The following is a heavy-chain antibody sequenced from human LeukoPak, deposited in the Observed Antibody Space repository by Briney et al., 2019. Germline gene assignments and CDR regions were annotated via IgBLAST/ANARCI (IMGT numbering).Heavy chain of an antibody. D-gene: IGHD6-13*01. J-gene: IGHJ4*02. Sequence: SETLSLTCTVSGGSISSYYWSWIRQPAGKGLEWIGRIYTSGSTNYNPSLKSRVTMSVDTSKNQFSLKLSSVTAADTAVYYCATGIAAAGTTARDYWGQGTQVTVSS. CDR2: IYTSGST. V-gene: IGHV4-4*07. CDR1: GGSISSYY. CDR3: ATGIAAAGTTARDY.